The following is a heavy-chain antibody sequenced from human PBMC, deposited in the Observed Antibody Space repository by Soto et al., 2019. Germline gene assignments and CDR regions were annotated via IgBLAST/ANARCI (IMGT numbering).Heavy chain of an antibody. CDR2: ISSSGSST. CDR1: GFTFSSYE. J-gene: IGHJ6*02. CDR3: APPPTGLDV. D-gene: IGHD1-1*01. V-gene: IGHV3-48*03. Sequence: GGSLRLSCSASGFTFSSYEMNWVRQAPGKELEWVSYISSSGSSTNYPDSVRGRFTISRDNAKNTLYLQMNSLRVEDTAVYYCAPPPTGLDVWGQGTAVTVS.